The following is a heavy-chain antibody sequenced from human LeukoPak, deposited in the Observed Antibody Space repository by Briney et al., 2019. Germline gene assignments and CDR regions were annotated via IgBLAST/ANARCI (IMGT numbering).Heavy chain of an antibody. D-gene: IGHD5-12*01. CDR2: ISGSGTSI. CDR1: GFTFSSYW. J-gene: IGHJ3*01. CDR3: VRVGGYNAFDV. Sequence: GGSLRLSCAASGFTFSSYWMSWIRQAPGKGLEWVSYISGSGTSIYYADSLRGRFTISRDNAKHSLYLQMNSLRAEDAAVYYCVRVGGYNAFDVWGQGTMVTVSS. V-gene: IGHV3-11*01.